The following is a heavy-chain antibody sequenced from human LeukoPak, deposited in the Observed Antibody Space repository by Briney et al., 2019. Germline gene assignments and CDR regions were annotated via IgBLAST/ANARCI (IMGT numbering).Heavy chain of an antibody. J-gene: IGHJ4*02. CDR3: AKVRDRLSSFYPAA. CDR1: GYTFTSYG. CDR2: INPHSGGR. D-gene: IGHD6-13*01. V-gene: IGHV1-2*02. Sequence: GASVKVSCKASGYTFTSYGISWVRQAPGQGLEWMGWINPHSGGRNSAQKFQGRVTTTRDTSINTAYLELSGLTSDDTAMYYCAKVRDRLSSFYPAAWGQGTLVTVSS.